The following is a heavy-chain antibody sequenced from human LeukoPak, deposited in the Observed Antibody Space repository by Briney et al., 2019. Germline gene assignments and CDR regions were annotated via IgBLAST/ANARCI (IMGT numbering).Heavy chain of an antibody. CDR3: ARDLRGGGIDAFDI. Sequence: PGWSLRLSCAASGFTVSSNYMTWVRQAPGKGLEWVSVIYSGGSTYYADSVEGRFTISRHNSKNTLYLQMDSLRPEDTAVYYCARDLRGGGIDAFDIWGQGTMVTVSS. CDR2: IYSGGST. J-gene: IGHJ3*02. V-gene: IGHV3-53*04. CDR1: GFTVSSNY. D-gene: IGHD4-23*01.